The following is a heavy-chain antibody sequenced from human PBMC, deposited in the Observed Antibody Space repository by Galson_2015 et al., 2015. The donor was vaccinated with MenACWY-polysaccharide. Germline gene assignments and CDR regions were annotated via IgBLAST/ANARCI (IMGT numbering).Heavy chain of an antibody. CDR1: GYTFTGYY. V-gene: IGHV1-2*02. Sequence: SVKVSCKASGYTFTGYYMHWVRQAPGQGLEWMGWINPNSGGTNYAQKFQGRVTMTRDTSISTAYMELSRLRSDDTAVYYCAGRPDCSSTSCPENPYYYYGMDVWGQGTPVTVSS. D-gene: IGHD2-2*01. CDR3: AGRPDCSSTSCPENPYYYYGMDV. CDR2: INPNSGGT. J-gene: IGHJ6*02.